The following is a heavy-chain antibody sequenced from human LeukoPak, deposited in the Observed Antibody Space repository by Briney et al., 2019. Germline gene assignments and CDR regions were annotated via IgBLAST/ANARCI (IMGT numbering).Heavy chain of an antibody. CDR2: INPDGSST. CDR1: EFTLNNYW. Sequence: GGSLRLSCADSEFTLNNYWVYWVRQAPGKGLVWVSRINPDGSSTSYADSVRGRFTISRDSAQNTVYLQMNSLRAEDTAVYYCAGDFTGWYDHWGQGTLVTVSS. J-gene: IGHJ4*02. CDR3: AGDFTGWYDH. V-gene: IGHV3-74*01. D-gene: IGHD6-19*01.